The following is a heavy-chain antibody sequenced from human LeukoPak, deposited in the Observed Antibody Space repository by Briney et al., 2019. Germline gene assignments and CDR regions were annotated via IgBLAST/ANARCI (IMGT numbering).Heavy chain of an antibody. D-gene: IGHD4-23*01. CDR2: IYHSGST. CDR3: ARGGVSVGGNFDY. J-gene: IGHJ4*02. V-gene: IGHV4-38-2*02. Sequence: PSETLSLTCTVSGYSISSGYYWGWIRQPPGKGLEWIGSIYHSGSTYYNPSLKSRVTISVDTSKNQFSLKLSSVTAADTAVYYCARGGVSVGGNFDYWGQGTLVTVSS. CDR1: GYSISSGYY.